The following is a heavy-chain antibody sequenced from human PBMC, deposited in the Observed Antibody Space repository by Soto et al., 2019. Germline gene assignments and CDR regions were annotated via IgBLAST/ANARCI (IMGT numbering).Heavy chain of an antibody. Sequence: GGSLRLSCASSGLTFSGYGMHLVRQAPGKGLEWVAVISYDGSNKYYADSVKGRFTISRDNSKNTLYLQMNSLRAEDTAVYYCAKDTTKEKNYYYYGMDVWGQGTTVTVSS. V-gene: IGHV3-30*18. CDR3: AKDTTKEKNYYYYGMDV. D-gene: IGHD1-26*01. CDR2: ISYDGSNK. CDR1: GLTFSGYG. J-gene: IGHJ6*02.